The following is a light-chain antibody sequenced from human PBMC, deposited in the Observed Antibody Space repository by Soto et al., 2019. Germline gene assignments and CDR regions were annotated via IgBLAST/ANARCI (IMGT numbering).Light chain of an antibody. CDR2: LGS. CDR1: QSLLHSNGYNY. J-gene: IGKJ5*01. V-gene: IGKV2-28*01. CDR3: MQALQTPIT. Sequence: DIVMTQSPLSLPVTPGEPASISCRSSQSLLHSNGYNYLDWYLQKPGQSPQLLIYLGSNRASGVXDXSRGSGSGTDFTLKISRVEAEDVGVYYCMQALQTPITFGQGTRLEIK.